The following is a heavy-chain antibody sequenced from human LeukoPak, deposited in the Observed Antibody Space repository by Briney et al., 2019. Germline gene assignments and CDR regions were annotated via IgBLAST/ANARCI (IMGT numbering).Heavy chain of an antibody. J-gene: IGHJ5*02. CDR1: GYTFTDYS. CDR3: ARVVVAATPGLSWFDP. D-gene: IGHD2-15*01. Sequence: GASMKVSCKASGYTFTDYSMHWVRQAPGQGLEWMGGIIPIFGTANYAQKFQGRVTITADKSTSTAYMELSSLRSEDTAVYYCARVVVAATPGLSWFDPWGQGTLVTVSS. CDR2: IIPIFGTA. V-gene: IGHV1-69*06.